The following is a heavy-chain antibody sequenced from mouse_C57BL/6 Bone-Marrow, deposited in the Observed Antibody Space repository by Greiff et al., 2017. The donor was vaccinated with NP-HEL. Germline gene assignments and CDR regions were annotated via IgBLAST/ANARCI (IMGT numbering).Heavy chain of an antibody. J-gene: IGHJ4*01. V-gene: IGHV1-69*01. Sequence: VQLQQPGAELVMPGASVKLSCKASGYTFTSYWMHWVKQRPGQGLEWIGEIDPSDSYTNYNQKLKGKSTLTVDKSSSTAYMQLSSLTSEDSAVYYCAVTTVVDYYAMDYWGQGTSVTVSS. CDR2: IDPSDSYT. D-gene: IGHD1-1*01. CDR3: AVTTVVDYYAMDY. CDR1: GYTFTSYW.